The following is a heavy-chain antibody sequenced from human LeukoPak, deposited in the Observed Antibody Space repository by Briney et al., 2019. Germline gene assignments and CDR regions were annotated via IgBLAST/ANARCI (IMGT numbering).Heavy chain of an antibody. J-gene: IGHJ5*02. D-gene: IGHD3-10*01. Sequence: ASVKVSCKASGYTFTSYAMHWVRQAPGQRLEWMGWINAGNGNTKYSQKFQGRVTITRDTSASTAYMELSSLRSEDTAVYYCAREGYYYGSGSYAWFDPWGQGTLVTVSS. CDR1: GYTFTSYA. V-gene: IGHV1-3*01. CDR3: AREGYYYGSGSYAWFDP. CDR2: INAGNGNT.